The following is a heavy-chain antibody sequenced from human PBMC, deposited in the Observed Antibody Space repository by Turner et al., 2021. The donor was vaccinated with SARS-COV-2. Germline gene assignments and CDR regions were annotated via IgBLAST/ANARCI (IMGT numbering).Heavy chain of an antibody. CDR2: MNPNSGNT. CDR1: GYTFTNYD. J-gene: IGHJ4*02. V-gene: IGHV1-8*01. D-gene: IGHD3-16*02. CDR3: ARGMFRFGGVIVRPFDY. Sequence: QVQLVQSGADVKKPWASVKVSCKASGYTFTNYDINWVRQATGQGLEWMRWMNPNSGNTGYAQKFQGRVTMTGNTSISTTYMELSSLGSEDTAVYYCARGMFRFGGVIVRPFDYWGQGTLVTVSS.